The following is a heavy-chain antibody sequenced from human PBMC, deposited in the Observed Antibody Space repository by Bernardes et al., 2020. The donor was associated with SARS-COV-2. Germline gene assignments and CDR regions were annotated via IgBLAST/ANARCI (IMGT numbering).Heavy chain of an antibody. D-gene: IGHD6-13*01. CDR1: GFTFTNSW. J-gene: IGHJ2*01. CDR3: GKRAVTGSRWYFDL. V-gene: IGHV3-74*01. Sequence: GGSLRLSCAASGFTFTNSWMHWVRQAPGKGLVWVSRINSDGRTTSYADSVKGRFTISRDNAKNTLYLQMNNLRVEDTAVYYCGKRAVTGSRWYFDLWGRGTLVTVSS. CDR2: INSDGRTT.